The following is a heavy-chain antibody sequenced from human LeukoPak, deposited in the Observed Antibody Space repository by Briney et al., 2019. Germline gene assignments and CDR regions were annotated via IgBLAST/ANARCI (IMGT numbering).Heavy chain of an antibody. CDR1: GXSFSGYY. J-gene: IGHJ4*02. CDR2: INHSGSN. CDR3: ARSASGYSYGDY. Sequence: SETLSLTSALYGXSFSGYYWSWIRQPPGKGLEWIGEINHSGSNNYNPSLKSRVTILADTSKNQFSLKLNSVTAADTAVYYCARSASGYSYGDYWGQGILVTVSS. V-gene: IGHV4-34*01. D-gene: IGHD5-18*01.